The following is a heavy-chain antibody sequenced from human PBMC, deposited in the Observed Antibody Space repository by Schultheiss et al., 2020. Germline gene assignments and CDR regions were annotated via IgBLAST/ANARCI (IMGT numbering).Heavy chain of an antibody. D-gene: IGHD3-10*01. J-gene: IGHJ4*02. CDR3: VKDWGLKYASGSSYFDY. CDR2: TSHDGRNK. CDR1: GFTFSDYG. V-gene: IGHV3-30*18. Sequence: GGSLRLSCAASGFTFSDYGMHWVRQAPGKGLEWVAVTSHDGRNKYYVDSVKGRFTISRDNSKNTLYLQMNSLRAEDTAVYHCVKDWGLKYASGSSYFDYWGQGTLVTVSS.